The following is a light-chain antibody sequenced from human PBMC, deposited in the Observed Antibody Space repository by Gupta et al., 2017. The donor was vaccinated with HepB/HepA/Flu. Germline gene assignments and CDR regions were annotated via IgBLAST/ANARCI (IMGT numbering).Light chain of an antibody. J-gene: IGKJ1*01. Sequence: IVFTRSPATLSLSPGERATLSCRASQSVSSYLAWYQQKPGQAPRLRIYDASNRATGIPARFSGSGSGTDFTLTISSLEPEDFAVYYCQQRSNWPRTFGQGTKVEIK. CDR1: QSVSSY. CDR2: DAS. CDR3: QQRSNWPRT. V-gene: IGKV3-11*01.